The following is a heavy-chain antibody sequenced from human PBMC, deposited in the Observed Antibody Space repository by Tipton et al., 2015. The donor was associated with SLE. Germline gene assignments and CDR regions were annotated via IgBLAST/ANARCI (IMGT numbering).Heavy chain of an antibody. CDR3: ARAGGSGGDWFDP. CDR1: GGTFSSYA. V-gene: IGHV1-69*01. D-gene: IGHD1-26*01. J-gene: IGHJ5*02. CDR2: IIPIFGTA. Sequence: QSGPEVKKPGSSVKVSCKASGGTFSSYAISWVRQAPGQGLEWMGGIIPIFGTANYAQKFQGRATITADESTSTSYMELSSLRAGDAAVYCCARAGGSGGDWFDPWGQGSLVTVSS.